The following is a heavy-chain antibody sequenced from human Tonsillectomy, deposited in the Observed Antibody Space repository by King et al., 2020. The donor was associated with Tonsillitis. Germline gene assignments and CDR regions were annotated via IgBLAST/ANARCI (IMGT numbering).Heavy chain of an antibody. D-gene: IGHD3-3*01. Sequence: VQLVESGGGLVQPGGSLRLSCAASGFSFSSYVMSWVRQAPGKGLEWVSGISGSGGSTYYADSVKGRFTISRDNSRNTLYLQMNSLRAEETAVYYCAKSGYHYDFWSGEYYFDYWGQGTLVTVSS. CDR3: AKSGYHYDFWSGEYYFDY. CDR2: ISGSGGST. J-gene: IGHJ4*02. V-gene: IGHV3-23*04. CDR1: GFSFSSYV.